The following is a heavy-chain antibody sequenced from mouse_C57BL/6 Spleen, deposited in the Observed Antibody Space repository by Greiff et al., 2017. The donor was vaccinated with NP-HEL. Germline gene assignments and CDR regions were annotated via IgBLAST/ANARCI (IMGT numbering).Heavy chain of an antibody. D-gene: IGHD1-1*01. J-gene: IGHJ3*01. V-gene: IGHV14-4*01. CDR2: IDPENGDT. CDR3: TTGGYYGSFAY. Sequence: EVQLQQSGAELVRPGASVKLSCTASGFNIKDDYMHWVKQRPEQGLEWIGWIDPENGDTEYASKFQGKATITADTSSNTAYLQLSSLTSEDTAVYYCTTGGYYGSFAYWGQGTVVTVSA. CDR1: GFNIKDDY.